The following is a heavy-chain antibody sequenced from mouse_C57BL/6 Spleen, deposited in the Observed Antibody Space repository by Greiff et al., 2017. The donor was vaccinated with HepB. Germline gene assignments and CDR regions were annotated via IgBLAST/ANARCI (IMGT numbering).Heavy chain of an antibody. CDR1: GFTFSSYA. J-gene: IGHJ3*01. Sequence: EVHLVESGGGLVKPGGSLKLSCAASGFTFSSYAMSWVRQTPEKRLEWVATISDGGSYTYYPDNVKGRFTISRDNAKNNLYLQMSHLKSEDTAMYYCARDLGDYDDSPFAYWGQGTLVTVSA. V-gene: IGHV5-4*01. CDR3: ARDLGDYDDSPFAY. CDR2: ISDGGSYT. D-gene: IGHD2-4*01.